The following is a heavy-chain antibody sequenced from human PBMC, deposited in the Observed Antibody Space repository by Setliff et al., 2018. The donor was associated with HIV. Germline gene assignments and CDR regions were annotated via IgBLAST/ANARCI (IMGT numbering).Heavy chain of an antibody. D-gene: IGHD3-16*01. CDR2: FRYTGGT. J-gene: IGHJ3*02. V-gene: IGHV4-59*01. CDR3: ARKNYGGACDI. CDR1: GVSINTYY. Sequence: SETLSLTCSVSGVSINTYYWNWVRQSGTGLEWIGYFRYTGGTSYNPSLTRRVTISADTSKNQFSLNLTSVTAADTAVYYCARKNYGGACDIWGLGTMVTVSS.